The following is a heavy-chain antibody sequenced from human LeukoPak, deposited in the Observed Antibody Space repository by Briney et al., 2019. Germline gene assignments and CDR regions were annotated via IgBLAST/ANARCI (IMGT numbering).Heavy chain of an antibody. CDR3: ARRRGDY. J-gene: IGHJ4*02. CDR2: MNPNSGNT. Sequence: ASVKVSCKASGYTFTGYYMHWVRQATGQGLEWMGWMNPNSGNTGYAQKFQGRVTMTRNTSISTAYMEPSSLRSEDTAVYYCARRRGDYWGQGTLVTVSS. CDR1: GYTFTGYY. D-gene: IGHD3-16*01. V-gene: IGHV1-8*02.